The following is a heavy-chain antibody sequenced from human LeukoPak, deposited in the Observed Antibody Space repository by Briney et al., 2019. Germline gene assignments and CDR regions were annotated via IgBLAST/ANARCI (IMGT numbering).Heavy chain of an antibody. D-gene: IGHD4-17*01. J-gene: IGHJ4*02. CDR1: GFTFSSFG. Sequence: GGSLRLSCAACGFTFSSFGMHWVRQAPGKGLEWVAIIWYDGNNKYYADSVKGRFTISRDNSKNMLYLQMNSLRAEDTAVYYCAKDQGIGDYASTDYWGQGTLVTVSS. CDR2: IWYDGNNK. CDR3: AKDQGIGDYASTDY. V-gene: IGHV3-33*06.